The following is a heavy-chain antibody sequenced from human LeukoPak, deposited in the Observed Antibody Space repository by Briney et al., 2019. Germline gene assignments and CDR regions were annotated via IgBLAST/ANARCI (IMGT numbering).Heavy chain of an antibody. CDR1: GGSISSGSYY. CDR2: IYTSGST. J-gene: IGHJ3*02. CDR3: ARVGYYDILTDLAGGADI. Sequence: SETLSLTCTVSGGSISSGSYYWSWIRQPAGKGLEWIGRIYTSGSTNYNPSPKSRVTISVDTSKNQFSLKLSSVTAADTAVYYCARVGYYDILTDLAGGADIWGQGTMVTVSS. V-gene: IGHV4-61*02. D-gene: IGHD3-9*01.